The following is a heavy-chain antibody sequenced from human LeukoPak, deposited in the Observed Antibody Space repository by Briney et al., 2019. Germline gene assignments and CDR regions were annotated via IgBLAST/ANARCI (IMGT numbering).Heavy chain of an antibody. CDR1: GFTFSSYS. CDR2: ISGSGGST. Sequence: GGSLRLSCAASGFTFSSYSMNWVRQAPGKGLEWVSAISGSGGSTYYADSVKGRFTISRDNSKNTLYLQMNSLRAEDTAVYYCAKDEGYSSGWPDAFDIWGQGTMVTVSS. CDR3: AKDEGYSSGWPDAFDI. J-gene: IGHJ3*02. D-gene: IGHD6-19*01. V-gene: IGHV3-23*01.